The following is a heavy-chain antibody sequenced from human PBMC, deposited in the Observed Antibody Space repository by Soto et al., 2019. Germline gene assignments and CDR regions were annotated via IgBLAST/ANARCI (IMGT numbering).Heavy chain of an antibody. V-gene: IGHV4-30-2*01. CDR1: GASITSGSYS. CDR2: IHVTGYT. D-gene: IGHD1-26*01. CDR3: ARGGALRPKGHVPLAF. J-gene: IGHJ4*02. Sequence: QLQLQESGSGLVNPSQTLSLTCTVSGASITSGSYSWSWIRQAPGKGLEWIGNIHVTGYTAFSPSLQRRVTMSFDTSKNQFSLNVHSVTAADTAVYFCARGGALRPKGHVPLAFWGQGTLVTVSS.